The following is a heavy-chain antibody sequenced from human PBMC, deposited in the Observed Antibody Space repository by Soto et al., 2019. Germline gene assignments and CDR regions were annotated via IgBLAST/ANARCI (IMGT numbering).Heavy chain of an antibody. J-gene: IGHJ4*02. CDR2: ISYDGSNK. D-gene: IGHD1-7*01. V-gene: IGHV3-30*18. CDR1: GFTFSSYG. CDR3: ANVITGTRPLDY. Sequence: GGSLRLSCAASGFTFSSYGMHWVRQAPGKGLEWVAVISYDGSNKYYADSVKGRFTISRDNSKNTLYLQMNSLRAEDTAVYYCANVITGTRPLDYWGQGTLVTVSS.